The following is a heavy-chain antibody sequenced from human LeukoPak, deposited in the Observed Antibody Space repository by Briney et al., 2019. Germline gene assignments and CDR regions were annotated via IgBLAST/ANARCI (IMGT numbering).Heavy chain of an antibody. CDR2: IYPGDSDT. V-gene: IGHV5-51*01. Sequence: HGESLKISCQGSGYSFTSYWIGWVRQMPGKGLEWMGIIYPGDSDTRYRPSFQGQVTISADKSISTAYLQWSSLKASDTAMYYCARQGRDGYNSFDYWGQGTLVTVSS. J-gene: IGHJ4*02. D-gene: IGHD5-24*01. CDR1: GYSFTSYW. CDR3: ARQGRDGYNSFDY.